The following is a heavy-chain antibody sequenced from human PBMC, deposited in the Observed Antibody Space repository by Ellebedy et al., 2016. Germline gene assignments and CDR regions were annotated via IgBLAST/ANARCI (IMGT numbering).Heavy chain of an antibody. V-gene: IGHV3-33*08. D-gene: IGHD1-26*01. Sequence: GESLKISXAASGFTFSSYGMHWVRQAPGKGLEWVAVIWYDGSNKYYGDSVKGRFTISRDNSKNTLYLQMNSLRAEDTAVYYCARDQGQWGEEAFEIWGQGTMVTVSS. J-gene: IGHJ3*02. CDR1: GFTFSSYG. CDR2: IWYDGSNK. CDR3: ARDQGQWGEEAFEI.